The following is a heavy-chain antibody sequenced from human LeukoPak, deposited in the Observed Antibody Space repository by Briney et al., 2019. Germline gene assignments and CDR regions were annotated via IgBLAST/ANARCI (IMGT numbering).Heavy chain of an antibody. Sequence: GGSLRLSCEGSGFIFSNYWMSWVRQAPGKGLEWVANIQQHGSETYYGDSVKGRFTISRDNAKDSLYLQMNSLRAEDTAVYYCATYSSSNGREFQYWGQGTLVTVSS. D-gene: IGHD2-2*01. CDR2: IQQHGSET. CDR1: GFIFSNYW. J-gene: IGHJ1*01. V-gene: IGHV3-7*01. CDR3: ATYSSSNGREFQY.